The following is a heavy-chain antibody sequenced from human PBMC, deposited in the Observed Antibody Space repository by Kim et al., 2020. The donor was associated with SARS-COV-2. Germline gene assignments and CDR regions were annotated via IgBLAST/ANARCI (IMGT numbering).Heavy chain of an antibody. D-gene: IGHD5-12*01. V-gene: IGHV5-51*01. J-gene: IGHJ4*02. Sequence: RYRPSFQGQVTISADKSISTVYLQWSSLKASDTGTYYCARQGRDGYNYDYWGQGTLVTVSS. CDR3: ARQGRDGYNYDY.